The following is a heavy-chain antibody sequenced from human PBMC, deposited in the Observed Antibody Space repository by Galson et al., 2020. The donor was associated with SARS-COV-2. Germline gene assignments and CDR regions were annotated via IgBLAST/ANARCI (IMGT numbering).Heavy chain of an antibody. V-gene: IGHV3-33*06. CDR1: GFTFSSYA. J-gene: IGHJ4*02. D-gene: IGHD2-15*01. CDR3: AKDARGPLDY. Sequence: GGSLRLSCTASGFTFSSYAMHWVRQVPGKGLEWVALVWYDGTITYYADSVQGRLTISRDNAKNTLYLQINSLRVEDTAMYYCAKDARGPLDYWGQGTLVTVSS. CDR2: VWYDGTIT.